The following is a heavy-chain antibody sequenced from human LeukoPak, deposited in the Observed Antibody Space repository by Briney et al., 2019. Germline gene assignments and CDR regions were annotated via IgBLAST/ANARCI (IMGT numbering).Heavy chain of an antibody. V-gene: IGHV3-48*03. CDR3: ARGWFDP. CDR2: ISGRDATI. CDR1: GFTFSSFE. J-gene: IGHJ5*02. Sequence: GGSLRLSCAASGFTFSSFEMNWVRQAPGKGLEWVAYISGRDATIYYTDSVKGRFTISRDNAKNSLFLQMNRLRAEDTAVYFCARGWFDPWGQGTLVTVSS.